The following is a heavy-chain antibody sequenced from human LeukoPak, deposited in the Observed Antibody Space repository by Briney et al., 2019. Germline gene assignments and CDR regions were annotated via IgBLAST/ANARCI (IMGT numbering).Heavy chain of an antibody. D-gene: IGHD3-10*01. J-gene: IGHJ4*02. CDR2: IWYDGSNK. CDR1: GFTFSSSS. CDR3: ARDLSWFGEFDY. Sequence: PGGSLTLSCAASGFTFSSSSKHWGLQAPPKGLLGVAVIWYDGSNKYYADSVKGRFTISRDNSKNTLYLQMNSLRAEDTAVYYCARDLSWFGEFDYWGQGTLVTVSS. V-gene: IGHV3-33*01.